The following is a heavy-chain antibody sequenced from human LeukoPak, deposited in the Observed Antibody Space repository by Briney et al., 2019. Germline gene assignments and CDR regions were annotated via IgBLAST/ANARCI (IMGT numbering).Heavy chain of an antibody. D-gene: IGHD1-26*01. CDR1: GFTLSSYG. CDR3: AKDPGGFTGVVNYYHMDV. V-gene: IGHV3-30*18. CDR2: ISYDGSNK. Sequence: GGSLRLSCAASGFTLSSYGMHWVRQAPGKGLEWVAVISYDGSNKYYADSVKGRFTTSRDNSKNTLFLQMNSLRAEDTAVYYCAKDPGGFTGVVNYYHMDVWGKGTTVTISS. J-gene: IGHJ6*03.